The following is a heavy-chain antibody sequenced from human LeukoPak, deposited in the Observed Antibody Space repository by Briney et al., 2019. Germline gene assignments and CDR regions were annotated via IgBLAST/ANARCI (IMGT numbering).Heavy chain of an antibody. Sequence: GGSLRLSCAASGFTFSTYAMSWVRQAPGKGLEWVSSVSISGASTYYADSVKGRFTISRDSSKNTLYLQMNSLRAEDTAVYYCVKHARALSGYPGGNWFDSWGQGTLVTVSS. CDR1: GFTFSTYA. J-gene: IGHJ5*01. D-gene: IGHD3-9*01. V-gene: IGHV3-23*01. CDR2: VSISGAST. CDR3: VKHARALSGYPGGNWFDS.